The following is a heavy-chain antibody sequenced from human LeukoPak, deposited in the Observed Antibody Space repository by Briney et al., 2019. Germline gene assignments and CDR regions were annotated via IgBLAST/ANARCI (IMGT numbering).Heavy chain of an antibody. D-gene: IGHD3-16*02. J-gene: IGHJ3*02. CDR2: IYYSGST. CDR1: GGSISSYY. Sequence: SETLSLTCTISGGSISSYYWSWIRQPPGKRLEWIGYIYYSGSTNYNPSLQSRVTISVNTSKNQFSLKLSSVTAADTAVYYCARGDFIMITFGGVIVDPPDIWGQGTMVTVSS. V-gene: IGHV4-59*08. CDR3: ARGDFIMITFGGVIVDPPDI.